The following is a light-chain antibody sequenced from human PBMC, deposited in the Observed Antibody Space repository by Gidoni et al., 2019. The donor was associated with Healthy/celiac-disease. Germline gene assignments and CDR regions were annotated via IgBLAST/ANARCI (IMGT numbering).Light chain of an antibody. CDR2: GAA. J-gene: IGKJ1*01. CDR3: QQYGSSLWT. Sequence: IVFTPSPGTLSLSPRERATLSCRASQSLSSSYLAWYQQKPGQAPRLLIYGAASRATGIPARFSGSGSGTDFTLTISRLEPEDFAVYYCQQYGSSLWTFGQGTKVEIK. CDR1: QSLSSSY. V-gene: IGKV3-20*01.